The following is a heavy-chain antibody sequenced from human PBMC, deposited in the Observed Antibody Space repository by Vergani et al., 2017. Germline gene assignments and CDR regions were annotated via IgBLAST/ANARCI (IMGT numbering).Heavy chain of an antibody. J-gene: IGHJ4*02. CDR3: ARGEGPYLY. D-gene: IGHD3-10*01. Sequence: QVQLQESGPGLVKPSQTLSLTCTVSGGSISSGGYYWSWIRQPPGKGLEWIGEINHRGSTNYNPSLKSRVTISVDTSKNQFSLKLSSVTAADTAVYYCARGEGPYLYWGQGTLVTVSS. CDR2: INHRGST. CDR1: GGSISSGGYY. V-gene: IGHV4-31*03.